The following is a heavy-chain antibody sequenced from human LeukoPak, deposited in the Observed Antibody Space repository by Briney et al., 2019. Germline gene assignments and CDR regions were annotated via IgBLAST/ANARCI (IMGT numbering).Heavy chain of an antibody. CDR3: AKSRGSYNKAAVFDY. J-gene: IGHJ4*02. Sequence: GGSLRLSCAASGFTFSSYWMSWVRQARGKGLEWVANIKQDGSEKYYVDSVKGRFTISRDNAKNSLYLQMNSLSAEDTAVYYCAKSRGSYNKAAVFDYWGQGTLVTVSS. D-gene: IGHD1-26*01. V-gene: IGHV3-7*01. CDR1: GFTFSSYW. CDR2: IKQDGSEK.